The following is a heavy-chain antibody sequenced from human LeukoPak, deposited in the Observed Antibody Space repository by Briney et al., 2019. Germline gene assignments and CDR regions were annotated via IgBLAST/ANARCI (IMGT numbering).Heavy chain of an antibody. CDR2: IYSGGST. CDR3: ARGGNNPFDY. D-gene: IGHD1-14*01. V-gene: IGHV3-66*01. CDR1: GFTFSDYY. Sequence: GGSLRLSCAASGFTFSDYYMSWIRQAPGKGLEWVSVIYSGGSTYYAESVKGRFTISTDNSKNTLYLQMNSLRAEDTAVYFCARGGNNPFDYWGQGTLVTVSS. J-gene: IGHJ4*02.